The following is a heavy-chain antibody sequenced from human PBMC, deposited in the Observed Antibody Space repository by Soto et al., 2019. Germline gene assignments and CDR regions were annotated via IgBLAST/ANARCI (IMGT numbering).Heavy chain of an antibody. CDR1: GGSISSYY. CDR2: IYYRGST. CDR3: ARVIGGYDYYYYYGLDV. V-gene: IGHV4-59*01. D-gene: IGHD5-12*01. J-gene: IGHJ6*02. Sequence: SETLSLTCTVSGGSISSYYWSWIRQPPGKGLEWIGYIYYRGSTNYNPSLKSRVTISVATSKNQFSLKLSSVTAADTAVYYCARVIGGYDYYYYYGLDVWGQGITVTVSS.